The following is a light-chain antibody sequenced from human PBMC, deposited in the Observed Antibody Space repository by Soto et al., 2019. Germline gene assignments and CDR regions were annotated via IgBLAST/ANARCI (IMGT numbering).Light chain of an antibody. CDR1: SSDVGGYNY. CDR2: EVS. V-gene: IGLV2-8*01. Sequence: QSALTQPPSASGSPGQSVTISCNGTSSDVGGYNYVSWYQQHPGKAPKLMIYEVSKRPSGVPDRFSGSKSGNTASLTVSGLQADDEADYYCSSYAGSNNPFVFGTGTQLTVL. CDR3: SSYAGSNNPFV. J-gene: IGLJ1*01.